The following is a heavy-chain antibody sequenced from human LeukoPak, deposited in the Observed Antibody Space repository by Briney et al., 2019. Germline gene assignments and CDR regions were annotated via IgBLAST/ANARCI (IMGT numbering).Heavy chain of an antibody. CDR1: GASISSNNW. J-gene: IGHJ4*02. CDR3: ARTRGSCADC. V-gene: IGHV4-4*02. Sequence: SETLSLTCTVSGASISSNNWWGWVRQSPEKGLEWIGDVYHTGGIIFTPSLESRLTLSVDKSKNQFSLKLSSMTAADTAVYYCARTRGSCADCWGQGTLVTVSS. D-gene: IGHD2-15*01. CDR2: VYHTGGI.